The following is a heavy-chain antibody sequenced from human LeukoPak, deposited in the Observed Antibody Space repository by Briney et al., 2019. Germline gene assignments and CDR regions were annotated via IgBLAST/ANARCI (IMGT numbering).Heavy chain of an antibody. D-gene: IGHD1-14*01. J-gene: IGHJ5*02. CDR2: IKSKTDGGTT. V-gene: IGHV3-15*01. Sequence: GGSLRLSCAASGFTFSNAWMSWVRQAPGKGLEWVGRIKSKTDGGTTDYAAPVKGRFTISRDDSKNTLYLQMNSLKTEDTAVYYCTTHKWTDEPDWFDPWGQGILVTVSS. CDR3: TTHKWTDEPDWFDP. CDR1: GFTFSNAW.